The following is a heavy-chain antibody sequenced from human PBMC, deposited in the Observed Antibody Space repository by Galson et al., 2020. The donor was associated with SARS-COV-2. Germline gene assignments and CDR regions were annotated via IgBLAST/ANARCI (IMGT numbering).Heavy chain of an antibody. D-gene: IGHD6-19*01. Sequence: GGSLRLSCSASGFIFSDYAMHWVRQAPGKGLEYVSAISSNGGTSFYADSVNGRFTMSRDNSKNIFYLQMTGLRVEDTAFYYCLSYSSTRHNYWGQGTLVTVSS. V-gene: IGHV3-64D*09. CDR1: GFIFSDYA. CDR2: ISSNGGTS. J-gene: IGHJ4*02. CDR3: LSYSSTRHNY.